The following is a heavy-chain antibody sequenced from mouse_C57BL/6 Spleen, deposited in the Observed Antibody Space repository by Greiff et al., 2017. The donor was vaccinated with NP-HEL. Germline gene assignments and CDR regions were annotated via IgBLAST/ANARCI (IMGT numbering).Heavy chain of an antibody. V-gene: IGHV14-4*01. CDR2: IDPENGDT. CDR1: GFNIKDDY. J-gene: IGHJ3*01. Sequence: EVKLVESGAELVRPGTSVKLSCTASGFNIKDDYMHWVKQRPEQGLEWIGWIDPENGDTEYASKFQGKATITADTSSNTAYLQLSSLTSEDTAVYYCTTGAYWGHRTLVTVSA. CDR3: TTGAY.